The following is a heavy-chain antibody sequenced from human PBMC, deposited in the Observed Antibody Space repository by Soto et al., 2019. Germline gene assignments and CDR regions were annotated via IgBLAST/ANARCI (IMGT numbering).Heavy chain of an antibody. CDR2: IYYSGST. Sequence: SETLSLTCTVSGGSISSYYWSWIRQPPGKGLEWIGYIYYSGSTNYNPSLKSRVTISVDTSKNQFSLKLSSVTAADTAVYYCAARYSGYDYTPGFFDYWGQGTLVTISS. V-gene: IGHV4-59*01. D-gene: IGHD5-12*01. J-gene: IGHJ4*02. CDR3: AARYSGYDYTPGFFDY. CDR1: GGSISSYY.